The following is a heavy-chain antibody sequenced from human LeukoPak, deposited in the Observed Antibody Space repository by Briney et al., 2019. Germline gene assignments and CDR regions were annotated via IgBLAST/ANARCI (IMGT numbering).Heavy chain of an antibody. V-gene: IGHV4-59*08. J-gene: IGHJ4*02. CDR2: IGYSGST. D-gene: IGHD4-11*01. CDR1: GASINSYF. CDR3: ARSKAYSGYFDY. Sequence: SETLSLTCAVSGASINSYFWSWIRQPPGKGLEYIGYIGYSGSTNYNPSLKSRVTISVDTSKNQFSLKLTSVTAADTAVYYCARSKAYSGYFDYWGQGTMVTVSS.